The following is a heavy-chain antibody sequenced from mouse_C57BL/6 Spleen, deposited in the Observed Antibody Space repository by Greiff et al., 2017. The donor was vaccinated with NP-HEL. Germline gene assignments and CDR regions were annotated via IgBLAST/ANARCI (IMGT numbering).Heavy chain of an antibody. J-gene: IGHJ1*03. CDR3: APNWDVWYFDV. CDR2: IHPSDSDT. Sequence: QVQLQQPGAELVKPGASVKVSCKASGYTFTSYWMHWVKQRPGQGLEWIGRIHPSDSDTNYNQKFKGKATLTVDKSSSTAYMQLSSLTSEDSAVYYCAPNWDVWYFDVWGTGTTVTVSS. CDR1: GYTFTSYW. V-gene: IGHV1-74*01. D-gene: IGHD4-1*01.